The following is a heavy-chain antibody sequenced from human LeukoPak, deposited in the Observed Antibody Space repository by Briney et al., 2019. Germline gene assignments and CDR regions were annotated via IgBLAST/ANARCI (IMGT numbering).Heavy chain of an antibody. V-gene: IGHV4-30-4*01. Sequence: SETLSLTCTVSGGSISSGDYYWSWIRQPPGKGLEWIGYIYYSGSTYYNPSLKSRVTISVDTSKNQFSLKLSSVTAADTAVYYCAREYNYYGSGSYYKSQVFDYWGQGTLVTVSS. D-gene: IGHD3-10*01. CDR1: GGSISSGDYY. CDR2: IYYSGST. J-gene: IGHJ4*02. CDR3: AREYNYYGSGSYYKSQVFDY.